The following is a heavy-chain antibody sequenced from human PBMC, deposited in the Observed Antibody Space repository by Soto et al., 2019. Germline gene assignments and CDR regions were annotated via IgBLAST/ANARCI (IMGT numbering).Heavy chain of an antibody. Sequence: PGGSLRLSCAASEFTFRSYWMHWVRQSPGKGLVWVSRISGDGSSTNYADSVKGRFTISRDNAKNTVYLQIDSLRAEDTAVYYCARSSPGTYGAFGIWRQGTMVP. CDR2: ISGDGSST. V-gene: IGHV3-74*01. D-gene: IGHD1-7*01. CDR1: EFTFRSYW. CDR3: ARSSPGTYGAFGI. J-gene: IGHJ3*02.